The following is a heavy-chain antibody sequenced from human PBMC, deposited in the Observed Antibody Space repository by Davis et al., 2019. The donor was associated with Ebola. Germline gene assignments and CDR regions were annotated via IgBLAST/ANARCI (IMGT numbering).Heavy chain of an antibody. CDR1: GIDFGTSI. CDR2: FPIDGGYT. J-gene: IGHJ4*02. D-gene: IGHD6-19*01. CDR3: AREGVSSGRAGSFDY. V-gene: IGHV3-30-3*01. Sequence: PGGSLRLSCIVSGIDFGTSIMHWVRQAPGKGLEWVALFPIDGGYTQYGDAVKGRFTISRDVSKNTVSLQMNSLRADDTAVYYCAREGVSSGRAGSFDYWGQGVPVTVSS.